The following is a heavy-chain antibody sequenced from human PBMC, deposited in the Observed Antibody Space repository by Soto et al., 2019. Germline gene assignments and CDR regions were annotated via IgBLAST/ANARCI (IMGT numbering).Heavy chain of an antibody. Sequence: EVQLLESGGGSVQPGKSLRLSCAASGFTFSSYAMSWVRQAPGKGLEWVSVISGSGGSTYYADSVKGRFTISRDNSKNXLXPQMNNLRAEDTAVYYCAKGLPERRSAYYRYNWFDPWGQGTLVTVSS. CDR3: AKGLPERRSAYYRYNWFDP. J-gene: IGHJ5*01. CDR2: ISGSGGST. D-gene: IGHD3-3*01. V-gene: IGHV3-23*01. CDR1: GFTFSSYA.